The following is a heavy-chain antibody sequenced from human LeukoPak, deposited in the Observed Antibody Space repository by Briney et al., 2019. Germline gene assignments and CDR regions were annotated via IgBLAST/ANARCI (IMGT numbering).Heavy chain of an antibody. V-gene: IGHV1-46*01. CDR1: GYTFPSYY. Sequence: ASVKVSCKASGYTFPSYYMHWVRQAPGQGLEWMGIINPSGGSTSYAQKFQGRVTMTRDMSTSTVYMELSSLRSEDTAVYYCARGGYDSSGSRYYFDYWGQGTLVTVSS. CDR3: ARGGYDSSGSRYYFDY. J-gene: IGHJ4*02. D-gene: IGHD3-22*01. CDR2: INPSGGST.